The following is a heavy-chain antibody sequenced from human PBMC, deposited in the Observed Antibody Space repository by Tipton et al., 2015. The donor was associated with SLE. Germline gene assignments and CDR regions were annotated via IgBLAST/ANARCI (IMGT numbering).Heavy chain of an antibody. J-gene: IGHJ4*02. D-gene: IGHD1-26*01. Sequence: TLSLTCLVSVGTFNDYDWAWVRQPPGKGLEWIGQINHRGLTKYSQSLKGRVTISVDTSKNQFSLRLSSVTAADTAVYYCARRPVGSTLDYWGQGTLVTVSS. CDR3: ARRPVGSTLDY. V-gene: IGHV4-34*01. CDR1: VGTFNDYD. CDR2: INHRGLT.